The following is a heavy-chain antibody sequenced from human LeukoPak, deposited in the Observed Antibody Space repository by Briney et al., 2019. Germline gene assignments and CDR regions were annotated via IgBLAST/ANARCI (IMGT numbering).Heavy chain of an antibody. CDR2: ISGSGGST. CDR1: GFTFSSYA. J-gene: IGHJ4*02. Sequence: QAGGSLRLSCAASGFTFSSYAMSWVRQAPGKGLEWVSAISGSGGSTYYADSVKGRFTISRDNSKNTLYLQMNSLRAEDTAVYYCAKDQGLAVREVTNKHDYWGQGTLVTVSS. V-gene: IGHV3-23*01. D-gene: IGHD3-10*01. CDR3: AKDQGLAVREVTNKHDY.